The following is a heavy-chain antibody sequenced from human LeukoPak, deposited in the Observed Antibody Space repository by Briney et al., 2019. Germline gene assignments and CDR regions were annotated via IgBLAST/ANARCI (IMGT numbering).Heavy chain of an antibody. V-gene: IGHV4-39*01. CDR1: GGSISSSSYY. CDR2: IYYSGST. Sequence: PSETLSLTCTVSGGSISSSSYYWGWIRQPPGKGLEWIGSIYYSGSTYYNPSLKSRVTISVDTSKNQFSLKLSSVTAADTAVYYCARRRRVDCSGGSCYSVRGAFDIWGQGTMVTVSS. D-gene: IGHD2-15*01. J-gene: IGHJ3*02. CDR3: ARRRRVDCSGGSCYSVRGAFDI.